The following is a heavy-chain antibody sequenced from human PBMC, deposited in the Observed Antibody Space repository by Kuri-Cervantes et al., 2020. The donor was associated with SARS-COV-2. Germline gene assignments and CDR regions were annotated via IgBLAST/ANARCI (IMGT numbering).Heavy chain of an antibody. CDR3: ARLGTYYYDSSGYYNGAFDI. J-gene: IGHJ3*02. CDR2: IKQDGSEK. CDR1: GFTFSSYW. D-gene: IGHD3-22*01. Sequence: GESLKISCAASGFTFSSYWMSWVRQAPGKGLEWVANIKQDGSEKYYVDSVKGRFTISRDNAKNSLYLQMNSLRAEDTAVYYCARLGTYYYDSSGYYNGAFDIWGQGTMVTVS. V-gene: IGHV3-7*01.